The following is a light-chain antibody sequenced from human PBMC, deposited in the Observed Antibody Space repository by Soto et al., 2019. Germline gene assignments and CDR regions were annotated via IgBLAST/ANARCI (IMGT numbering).Light chain of an antibody. Sequence: EIVLTQSPGTLSLSPGERATLSCRTSQSVSNTYLAWYQQKPGQAPRLLIYGASSRAAGIPDRFSGGGSGPDFTLTISRLEPEDFAVYYCQQYGTSPPVYAFGQGTKLEIK. J-gene: IGKJ2*01. CDR3: QQYGTSPPVYA. V-gene: IGKV3-20*01. CDR1: QSVSNTY. CDR2: GAS.